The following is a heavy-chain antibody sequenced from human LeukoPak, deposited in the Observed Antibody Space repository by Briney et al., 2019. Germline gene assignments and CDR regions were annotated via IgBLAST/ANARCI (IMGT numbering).Heavy chain of an antibody. D-gene: IGHD3-22*01. Sequence: GGSLRLSCAASGFTFSSYGMRWVRQAPGKGLEWVSAICCGGSSKYYADSVKGRFTISRDNSKNTLYLQMNSLRAEDTAVYYCAKSAYYYDSSGYGIDYWGQGTLVTVSS. J-gene: IGHJ4*02. V-gene: IGHV3-NL1*01. CDR1: GFTFSSYG. CDR2: ICCGGSSK. CDR3: AKSAYYYDSSGYGIDY.